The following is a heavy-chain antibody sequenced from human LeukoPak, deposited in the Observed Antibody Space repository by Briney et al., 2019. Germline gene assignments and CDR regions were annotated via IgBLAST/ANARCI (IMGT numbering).Heavy chain of an antibody. CDR2: ISYDGSNK. CDR3: ARDRSPGELDY. J-gene: IGHJ4*02. CDR1: GFTFSSYA. V-gene: IGHV3-30-3*01. Sequence: SGGSLRLSCAASGFTFSSYAMHWVRQAPGKGLEWVAVISYDGSNKYYADSVKGRFIISRDNSKNTLYLQMNSLRAEDTAVYYCARDRSPGELDYWGQGTLVTASS.